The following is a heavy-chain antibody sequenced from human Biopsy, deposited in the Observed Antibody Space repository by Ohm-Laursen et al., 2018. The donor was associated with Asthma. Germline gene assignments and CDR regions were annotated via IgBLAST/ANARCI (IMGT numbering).Heavy chain of an antibody. CDR3: ARAVSSSSYWYFDL. CDR2: IYYSGRT. Sequence: SDTLSLTCIVSGGAMSTSGSYWGWIRQSPGKGLEWIGSIYYSGRTYYNPSLESRVTISADTSKNRFSLKVTSVTAADTAVYYCARAVSSSSYWYFDLWGRGDLVTVSS. J-gene: IGHJ2*01. D-gene: IGHD6-6*01. V-gene: IGHV4-39*02. CDR1: GGAMSTSGSY.